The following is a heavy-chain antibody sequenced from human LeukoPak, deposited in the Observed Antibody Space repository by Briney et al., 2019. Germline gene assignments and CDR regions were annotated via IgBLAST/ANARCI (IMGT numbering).Heavy chain of an antibody. CDR3: ARDDPGRLGSGSYYWAPCSFGP. Sequence: GASVKVSCKASGYTFTGYYMHWVRQAPGQGLEWMGWINPNSGGTNYAQKFQGRVTMTRDTSISTAYMELSRLRSDDTAVYYCARDDPGRLGSGSYYWAPCSFGPWGQGTLVTVSS. J-gene: IGHJ5*02. V-gene: IGHV1-2*02. CDR1: GYTFTGYY. CDR2: INPNSGGT. D-gene: IGHD3-10*01.